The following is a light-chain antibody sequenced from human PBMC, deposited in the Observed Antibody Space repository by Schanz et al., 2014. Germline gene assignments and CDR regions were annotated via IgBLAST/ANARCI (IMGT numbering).Light chain of an antibody. Sequence: EIVMTQSPATLSVSPGERATLSCRASQSVSSSYLAWYQQKPGQAPRLLIYGASSRATGIPDRFTGSGSGTDHTLTISSLEPEDFAVYYCQQRISWPITFGQGTRLEMK. CDR1: QSVSSSY. J-gene: IGKJ5*01. CDR2: GAS. CDR3: QQRISWPIT. V-gene: IGKV3D-20*02.